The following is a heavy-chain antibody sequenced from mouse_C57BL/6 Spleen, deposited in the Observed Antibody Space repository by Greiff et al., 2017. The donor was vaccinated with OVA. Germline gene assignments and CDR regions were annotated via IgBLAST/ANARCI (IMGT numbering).Heavy chain of an antibody. V-gene: IGHV10-1*01. CDR2: IRSKSNNYAT. CDR3: VRQDYGNYVYAMDY. D-gene: IGHD2-1*01. J-gene: IGHJ4*01. CDR1: GFSFNTYA. Sequence: EVKLVESGGGLVQPKGSLKLSCAASGFSFNTYAMNWVRQAPGKGLEWVARIRSKSNNYATYYADSVKDRFTISRDDSESMLYLQMNNLKTEDTAMYYCVRQDYGNYVYAMDYWGQGTSVTVSS.